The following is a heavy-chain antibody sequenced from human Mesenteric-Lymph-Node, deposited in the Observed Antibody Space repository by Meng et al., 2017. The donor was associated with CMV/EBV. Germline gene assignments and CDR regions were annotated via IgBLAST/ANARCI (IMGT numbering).Heavy chain of an antibody. J-gene: IGHJ5*02. Sequence: GESLKISCVASGFSVSSHHMSWVRQAPGKGLEWVSAVYRGGGTFYADSVKGRFTVSRDNSKNTILLQMNSLRAEDTAVYYCGRDSSISWYTWDFDPWGQGTLVTSPQ. CDR1: GFSVSSHH. V-gene: IGHV3-53*01. D-gene: IGHD6-13*01. CDR3: GRDSSISWYTWDFDP. CDR2: VYRGGGT.